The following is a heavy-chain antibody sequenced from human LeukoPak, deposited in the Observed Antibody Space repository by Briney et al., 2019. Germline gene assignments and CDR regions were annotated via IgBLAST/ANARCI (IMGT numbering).Heavy chain of an antibody. CDR2: ISSSSSYI. J-gene: IGHJ6*02. D-gene: IGHD2-8*01. V-gene: IGHV3-21*01. CDR1: GFTFSNAW. CDR3: ARDRLYESGYYGMDV. Sequence: GGSLRLSCAASGFTFSNAWMNWVRQAPGKGLEWVSSISSSSSYIYYADSVKGRFTISRDNAKNSLYLQMNSLRAEDTAVYYCARDRLYESGYYGMDVWGQGTTVTVSS.